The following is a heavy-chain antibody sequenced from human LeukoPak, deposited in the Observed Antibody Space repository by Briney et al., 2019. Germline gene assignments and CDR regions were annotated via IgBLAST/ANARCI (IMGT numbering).Heavy chain of an antibody. Sequence: SETLSLTCTVSGGSISDYYWGWIRQPPGKELECIGYIYYSGSTNYNPSLKSRVTISVDTSKNQFSLKLSSVTAADTAVYYCARSITAGNYGAPFAYWGQGTLVTVSS. D-gene: IGHD1-7*01. CDR3: ARSITAGNYGAPFAY. CDR2: IYYSGST. J-gene: IGHJ4*02. CDR1: GGSISDYY. V-gene: IGHV4-59*01.